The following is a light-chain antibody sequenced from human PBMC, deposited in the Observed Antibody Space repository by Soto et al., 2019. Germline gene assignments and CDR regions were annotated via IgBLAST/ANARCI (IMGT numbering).Light chain of an antibody. CDR3: QQYNSWLWT. V-gene: IGKV3-15*01. CDR1: QSVSSK. Sequence: ILMTQSPLTRSVSAGGAATLSFRASQSVSSKLAWYQQKPGQAPRLLIYGASTRATGIPARFSGSGSGTEFTLIISSLQSEDSAVYYCQQYNSWLWTFGQGTKVDIK. J-gene: IGKJ1*01. CDR2: GAS.